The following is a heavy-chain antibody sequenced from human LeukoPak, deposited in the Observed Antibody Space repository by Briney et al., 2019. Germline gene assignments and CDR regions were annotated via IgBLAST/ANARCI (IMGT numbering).Heavy chain of an antibody. CDR3: ARPSRVSYFDY. J-gene: IGHJ4*02. Sequence: GRSLRLSCAASGFTFSSYAMHWVRQAPGKGLEWVAVISYDGSNKYYADSVMGRFTISRDNSKNTLYLQMNSLRAEDTAVYYCARPSRVSYFDYWGQGTLVTVSS. D-gene: IGHD2-8*01. CDR2: ISYDGSNK. CDR1: GFTFSSYA. V-gene: IGHV3-30-3*01.